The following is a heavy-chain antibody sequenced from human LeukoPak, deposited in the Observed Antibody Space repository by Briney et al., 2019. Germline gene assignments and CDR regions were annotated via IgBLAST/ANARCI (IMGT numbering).Heavy chain of an antibody. CDR1: GYTFTSCY. J-gene: IGHJ5*02. CDR2: INPSGGST. D-gene: IGHD1-26*01. Sequence: ASVKVSCKASGYTFTSCYMHWVRQAPGQGLEWMGIINPSGGSTSYAQKFQGRVTMTRDMSTSTVYMELSSLRSEDTAVYYCARDNSVGDNAWWFDPWGQGTLVTVSS. CDR3: ARDNSVGDNAWWFDP. V-gene: IGHV1-46*01.